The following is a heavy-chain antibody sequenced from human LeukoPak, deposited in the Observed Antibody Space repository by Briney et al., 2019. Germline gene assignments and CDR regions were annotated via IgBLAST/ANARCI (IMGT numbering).Heavy chain of an antibody. V-gene: IGHV4-31*03. J-gene: IGHJ4*02. CDR3: ARAGFEFGGFPYFDY. Sequence: PSETLSLTCTVSGGSISSGGYYWSWIRQHPGKGLEWIGYIYYSGSTYYNPSLKSRVTISVDTSKNQFSLKLSSVTAADTAVYYCARAGFEFGGFPYFDYWGQGTLVTVSS. D-gene: IGHD3-10*01. CDR2: IYYSGST. CDR1: GGSISSGGYY.